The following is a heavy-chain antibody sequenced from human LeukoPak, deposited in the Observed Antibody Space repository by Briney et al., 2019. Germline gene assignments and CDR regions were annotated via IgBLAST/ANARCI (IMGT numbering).Heavy chain of an antibody. V-gene: IGHV1-8*01. CDR3: ARNGWLGYYYYGTDV. D-gene: IGHD6-19*01. CDR2: MNPNSGNT. Sequence: ASVKVSCTASGYTFTSYDINWVRQATGQGLEWMGWMNPNSGNTGYAQKFQGRVTMTRNTSISTAYMELSSLRSEDTAVYYCARNGWLGYYYYGTDVWGQGTTVTVSS. CDR1: GYTFTSYD. J-gene: IGHJ6*02.